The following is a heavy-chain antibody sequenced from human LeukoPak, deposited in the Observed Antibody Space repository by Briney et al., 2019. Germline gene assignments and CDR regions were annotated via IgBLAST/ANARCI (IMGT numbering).Heavy chain of an antibody. CDR3: ARDREQPVDTAMVEFFDY. CDR1: GFTFSSYG. V-gene: IGHV3-33*01. D-gene: IGHD5-18*01. CDR2: IWYDGSNK. Sequence: PGGSLRLSCAASGFTFSSYGMHWVRQAPGKGLEWVAVIWYDGSNKYYADSVKGRFTISRDNSKNTLYLQMNSLGAEDTAVYYCARDREQPVDTAMVEFFDYWGQGTLVTVSS. J-gene: IGHJ4*02.